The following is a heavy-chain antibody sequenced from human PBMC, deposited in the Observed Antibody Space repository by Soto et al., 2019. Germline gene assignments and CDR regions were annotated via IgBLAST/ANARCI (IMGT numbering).Heavy chain of an antibody. Sequence: QVQLVQSGAEVKKPGASVKVSCKASGYTFTSYGISWVRQAPGQGLEWMGWISAYNGNTNYAQKLQGRVTMTTDTSTSPASMELRSLRSDDTAVYYCPRGARPRAILDSAPDFDYCGQGTLGTVSS. J-gene: IGHJ4*02. V-gene: IGHV1-18*01. CDR3: PRGARPRAILDSAPDFDY. D-gene: IGHD2-15*01. CDR2: ISAYNGNT. CDR1: GYTFTSYG.